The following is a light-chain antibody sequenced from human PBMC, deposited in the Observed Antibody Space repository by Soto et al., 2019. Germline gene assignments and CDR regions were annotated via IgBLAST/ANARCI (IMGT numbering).Light chain of an antibody. CDR2: KAS. J-gene: IGKJ4*01. CDR1: QSISSW. CDR3: QQYNSYPT. Sequence: DIQMTQSPSTLSASVGDRVTITYRASQSISSWLAWYQQKPGKAPNLLIYKASSLESGVPSRFSGSGSGTEFTLTISSLQPDDFATYYCQQYNSYPTFGGGTKVEIK. V-gene: IGKV1-5*03.